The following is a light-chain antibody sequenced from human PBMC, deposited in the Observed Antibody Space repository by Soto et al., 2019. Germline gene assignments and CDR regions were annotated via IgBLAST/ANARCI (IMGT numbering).Light chain of an antibody. V-gene: IGLV1-51*01. CDR2: NNN. CDR1: RSNIGNNY. J-gene: IGLJ3*02. Sequence: QSVLTQPPSVSAAPGQKVTISCSGSRSNIGNNYVAWYQQFPGTVPKLLIYNNNGPPSGTPDRISGSASGTSATLTITGLQTGDEADYFCVTWDTSLRTGVIGGGTKVTGL. CDR3: VTWDTSLRTGV.